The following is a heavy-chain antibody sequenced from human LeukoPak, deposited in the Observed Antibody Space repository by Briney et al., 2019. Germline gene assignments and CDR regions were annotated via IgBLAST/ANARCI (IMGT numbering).Heavy chain of an antibody. CDR3: ARDRMGGSYYYYGMDV. Sequence: PGGSLRLSCAASGVTFSSYSMNWVRQAPGKGLEWVSYISSSSSTIYYADSVKGRFTMSRDNAKNSLYLQMNSLRDEDTAVYYCARDRMGGSYYYYGMDVWGQGTTVTVSS. CDR2: ISSSSSTI. CDR1: GVTFSSYS. V-gene: IGHV3-48*02. J-gene: IGHJ6*02. D-gene: IGHD3-10*01.